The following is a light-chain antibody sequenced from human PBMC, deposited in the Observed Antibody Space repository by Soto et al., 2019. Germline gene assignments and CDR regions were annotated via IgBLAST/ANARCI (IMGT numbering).Light chain of an antibody. CDR1: SSDVGGYKY. J-gene: IGLJ3*02. CDR3: TSYTSASTWV. V-gene: IGLV2-14*01. Sequence: QSALTQPASVSGSPGQSITISCTGTSSDVGGYKYVSWYQQYPGKAPKLIIYEATNRPSGVSNRFSGSKSGNTPSLTISGLQAEDEADYYCTSYTSASTWVFGGGTKLTVL. CDR2: EAT.